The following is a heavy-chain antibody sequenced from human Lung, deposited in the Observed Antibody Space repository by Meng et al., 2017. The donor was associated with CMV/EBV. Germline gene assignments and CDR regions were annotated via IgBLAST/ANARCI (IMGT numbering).Heavy chain of an antibody. CDR2: ISWNSGGI. Sequence: GGSLRLXCAASGFIFTDYAMHWVRHAPGKGLEWVSGISWNSGGIGYADSVKGRFTVPRDNAKNSLYLQMNSLRAEDTAVDYCAKDISFPMLGWFDYWGQGXLVTVSS. J-gene: IGHJ4*02. D-gene: IGHD3-16*01. CDR3: AKDISFPMLGWFDY. CDR1: GFIFTDYA. V-gene: IGHV3-9*01.